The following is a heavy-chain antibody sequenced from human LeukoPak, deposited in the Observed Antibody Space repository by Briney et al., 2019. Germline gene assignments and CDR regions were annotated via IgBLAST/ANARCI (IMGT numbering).Heavy chain of an antibody. CDR3: ARGLSSGDYMDV. D-gene: IGHD6-19*01. J-gene: IGHJ6*03. CDR2: MNPNSGNT. CDR1: GYTFTSYD. Sequence: ASVKVSCKASGYTFTSYDINWVRQATGQGLEWMGWMNPNSGNTGYAQKFQGRVTMTRNTSISTAYMELSSLRSEDTAVYYCARGLSSGDYMDVRGKGTTVTISS. V-gene: IGHV1-8*01.